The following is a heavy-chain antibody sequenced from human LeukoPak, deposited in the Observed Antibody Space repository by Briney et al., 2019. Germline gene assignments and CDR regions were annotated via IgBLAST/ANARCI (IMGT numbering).Heavy chain of an antibody. CDR1: GFTFSSYD. V-gene: IGHV3-13*01. CDR3: ARAYYRTSGSYSSDAFDI. Sequence: PGGSLRLSCAASGFTFSSYDMHWVRHATGKGLEWVSAIGTAGDTYYPGSVKGRFTISRENAKNSLYLQMNSLRAEDTAVYYCARAYYRTSGSYSSDAFDIWGQGTMVTVSS. J-gene: IGHJ3*02. D-gene: IGHD1-26*01. CDR2: IGTAGDT.